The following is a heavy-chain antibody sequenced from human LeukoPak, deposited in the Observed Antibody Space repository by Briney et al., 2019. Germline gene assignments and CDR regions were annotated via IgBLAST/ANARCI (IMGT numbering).Heavy chain of an antibody. CDR1: GFAFSEYP. V-gene: IGHV3-48*04. CDR3: ARDRDWSFDY. J-gene: IGHJ4*02. Sequence: GGSLRLSCAASGFAFSEYPMNWVRQVPGKGLEWVSNIRGSSSAKNYADSVKGRFTISRDNAKNSLYLEMSSLRAEDTAVYYCARDRDWSFDYWGQGTLVTVSS. CDR2: IRGSSSAK. D-gene: IGHD3-9*01.